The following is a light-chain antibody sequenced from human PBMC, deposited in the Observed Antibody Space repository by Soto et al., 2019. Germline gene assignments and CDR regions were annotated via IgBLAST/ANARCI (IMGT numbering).Light chain of an antibody. J-gene: IGKJ5*01. CDR2: EES. Sequence: DIQMTQSPSSVSASVRDRVTITCRASQGITNRLAWYQQKTGKDHKLLIYEESSLQSGVTSRISGSGSGTDFTLTISSLQPEDFATYYCQQANSFPITFGQGARLEIK. CDR1: QGITNR. CDR3: QQANSFPIT. V-gene: IGKV1D-12*01.